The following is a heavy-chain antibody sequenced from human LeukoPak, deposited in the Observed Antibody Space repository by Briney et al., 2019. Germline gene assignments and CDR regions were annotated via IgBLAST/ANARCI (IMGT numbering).Heavy chain of an antibody. V-gene: IGHV3-43D*03. CDR2: ISWDGGST. Sequence: GGSLRLSCASSGFTFDDYAMHWVREAPGKDLEWVSLISWDGGSTYYADSVKGRFTISRDNSKNSLYLQMNSLRAEDTALYYCAKGKNSSGWYRSAFDIWGQGTMVTVSS. CDR1: GFTFDDYA. J-gene: IGHJ3*02. CDR3: AKGKNSSGWYRSAFDI. D-gene: IGHD6-19*01.